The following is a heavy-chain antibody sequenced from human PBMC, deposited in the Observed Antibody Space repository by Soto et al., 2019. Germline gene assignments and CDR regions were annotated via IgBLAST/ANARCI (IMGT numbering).Heavy chain of an antibody. V-gene: IGHV4-31*03. CDR1: GGSITSGGYY. J-gene: IGHJ4*02. D-gene: IGHD3-10*01. CDR2: IYDSGST. CDR3: ARKQAGYFYGIDS. Sequence: PSETLSLTCTVSGGSITSGGYYWSWIRQHPGKGLEWLGYIYDSGSTFYNPSLKSRITLSVDTSKNQFSLKLSSVTVADTAVYFCARKQAGYFYGIDSRGQGTLVTVSS.